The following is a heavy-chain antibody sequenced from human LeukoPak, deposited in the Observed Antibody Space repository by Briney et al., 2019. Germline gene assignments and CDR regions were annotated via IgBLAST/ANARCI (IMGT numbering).Heavy chain of an antibody. J-gene: IGHJ4*02. Sequence: GASVKVSCKASGYTITGYYMHWVRQAPGQGLEWMGWINPNSGGTNYAQKFQGRVTMTRDTSISTAYMELSRLRSDDTAVYYCARRGLGYYDSSGYYGYWGQGTLVTVSS. CDR1: GYTITGYY. V-gene: IGHV1-2*02. D-gene: IGHD3-22*01. CDR2: INPNSGGT. CDR3: ARRGLGYYDSSGYYGY.